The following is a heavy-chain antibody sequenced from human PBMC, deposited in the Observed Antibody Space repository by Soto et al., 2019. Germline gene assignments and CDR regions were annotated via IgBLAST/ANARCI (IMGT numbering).Heavy chain of an antibody. D-gene: IGHD4-4*01. CDR3: ARELRAYSKKYYYYMDV. Sequence: PGGSLRLSCTASGFIVSDTYVNWVRQAPGKGLEWVSVISNRGDTHYADSVRGRFSLSRDISDNTLHLQMNNLRVEDTAVYYCARELRAYSKKYYYYMDVWDEGTTVTVSS. CDR1: GFIVSDTY. V-gene: IGHV3-66*01. CDR2: ISNRGDT. J-gene: IGHJ6*03.